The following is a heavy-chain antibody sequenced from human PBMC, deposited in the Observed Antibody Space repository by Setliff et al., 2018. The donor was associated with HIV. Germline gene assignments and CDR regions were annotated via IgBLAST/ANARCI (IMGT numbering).Heavy chain of an antibody. V-gene: IGHV1-3*01. CDR2: ISAGGHQT. Sequence: GASVKVSCKASGYNFSTYSLHWVRQAPGQGLEWVGWISAGGHQTKYSEKFQDRVTITTDTSASTAYLQLSALRSEDTAVFYCAIGGGDGHPTWVYWGLGTLVTVSS. CDR3: AIGGGDGHPTWVY. CDR1: GYNFSTYS. D-gene: IGHD3-16*01. J-gene: IGHJ4*02.